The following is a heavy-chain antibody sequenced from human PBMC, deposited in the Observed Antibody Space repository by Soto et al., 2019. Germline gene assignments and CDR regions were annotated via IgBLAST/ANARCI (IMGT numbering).Heavy chain of an antibody. D-gene: IGHD2-8*01. CDR1: GYTFTSYD. CDR3: ARGDQNIVIMVYASTRFDP. Sequence: ASVKVSCKASGYTFTSYDINWVRQATGQGLEWMGWMNPNSGNTGYAQKFQGRVTMTRNTSISTAYMELSSLRSEDTAVYYCARGDQNIVIMVYASTRFDPWGQGTLVTVSS. CDR2: MNPNSGNT. J-gene: IGHJ5*02. V-gene: IGHV1-8*01.